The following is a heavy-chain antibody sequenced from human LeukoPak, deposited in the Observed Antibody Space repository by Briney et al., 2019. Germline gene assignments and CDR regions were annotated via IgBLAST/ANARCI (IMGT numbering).Heavy chain of an antibody. V-gene: IGHV3-11*04. CDR2: IGLHGYPL. J-gene: IGHJ4*02. Sequence: NPGGSLRLSCAVSGFTFNIYYMSWIRQAPGKGLEWISYIGLHGYPLDYADSVKGRFTFSRDNAQNSLYLDMSSLRAEDTAVYYCARKDFSSGSFTYWGQGTLVTVSS. CDR3: ARKDFSSGSFTY. CDR1: GFTFNIYY. D-gene: IGHD3-22*01.